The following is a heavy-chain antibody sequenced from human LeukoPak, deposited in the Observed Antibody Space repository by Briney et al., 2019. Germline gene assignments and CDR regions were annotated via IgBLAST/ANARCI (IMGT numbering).Heavy chain of an antibody. CDR3: AAGSGSYRDWFDP. CDR2: ISSSSSYI. Sequence: GGSLRLSCAASGFTFSSYSMNWVRQAPGKGLEGVSSISSSSSYIYYADSVKGRFTISRDNAKNLLYLQMNSLRAEDTAVYYCAAGSGSYRDWFDPWGQGTLVTVSS. CDR1: GFTFSSYS. J-gene: IGHJ5*02. V-gene: IGHV3-21*01. D-gene: IGHD3-10*01.